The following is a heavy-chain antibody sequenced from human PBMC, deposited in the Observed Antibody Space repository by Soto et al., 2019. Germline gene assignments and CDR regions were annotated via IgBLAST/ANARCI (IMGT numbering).Heavy chain of an antibody. CDR3: ASRYCISTSCYVGYYGMDV. CDR2: IYYSGST. V-gene: IGHV4-59*12. D-gene: IGHD2-2*01. Sequence: SETLSLTCTVSGGSISSYYWSWIRQPPGKGLEWIGDIYYSGSTNYNPSLKSRVTISVDTSKNQFSLKLSSVTAADTAVYYCASRYCISTSCYVGYYGMDVWGQGTTVTVSS. CDR1: GGSISSYY. J-gene: IGHJ6*02.